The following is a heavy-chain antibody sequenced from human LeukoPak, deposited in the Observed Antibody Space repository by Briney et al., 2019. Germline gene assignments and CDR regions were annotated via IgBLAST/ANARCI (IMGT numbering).Heavy chain of an antibody. Sequence: SETLSLTCTVSGGSISSYYWSWIRQPAGKGLEWIGRIYTSGSTNYNPSLKSRVTMSVDTSKNQFSLKLSSVTAADTAVYYCAREDSGYDHRYYGMDVWGQGTTVTVSS. D-gene: IGHD5-12*01. CDR1: GGSISSYY. V-gene: IGHV4-4*07. J-gene: IGHJ6*02. CDR3: AREDSGYDHRYYGMDV. CDR2: IYTSGST.